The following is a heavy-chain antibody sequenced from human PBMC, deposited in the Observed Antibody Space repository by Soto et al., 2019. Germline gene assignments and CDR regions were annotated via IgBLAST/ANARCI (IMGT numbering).Heavy chain of an antibody. CDR1: GFTFSSYS. CDR2: ISSSSSTI. J-gene: IGHJ5*02. D-gene: IGHD1-26*01. Sequence: EVQLVESGGGLVQPGGSLRLSCAASGFTFSSYSMNWVRQAPGKGLEWVSYISSSSSTIYYADSVKGRFTISRDNAKKSLYLPMNSLRDEDTAVYYCAREGGSLNWFDHLGQGTLVTVSS. CDR3: AREGGSLNWFDH. V-gene: IGHV3-48*02.